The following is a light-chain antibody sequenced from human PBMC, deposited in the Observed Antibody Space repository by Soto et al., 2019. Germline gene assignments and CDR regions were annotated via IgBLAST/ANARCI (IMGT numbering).Light chain of an antibody. J-gene: IGLJ2*01. V-gene: IGLV1-44*01. Sequence: QSVLTQPPSASGTPGQRVTVSWSGSSSNIGSNTVNWYQQLPGTAPKLLIYSSDQRPSGVPDRFSGSKSGTSASLAISGLQSEDEADYYCAAWDDSLNGLVFGGGTKLTVL. CDR1: SSNIGSNT. CDR3: AAWDDSLNGLV. CDR2: SSD.